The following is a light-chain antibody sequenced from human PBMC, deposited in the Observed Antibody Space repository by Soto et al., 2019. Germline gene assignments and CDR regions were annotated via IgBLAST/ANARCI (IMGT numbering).Light chain of an antibody. V-gene: IGKV3-20*01. CDR2: GAS. J-gene: IGKJ4*01. CDR3: QHYRTS. Sequence: EIVLTQSPGTLSLSPGERVTRSCRASQSVSSSYLAWYQQKPGQAPRLLIYGASSRATGIPDRFSGSGSGTDFTLTITRLEPEDFAVYYCQHYRTSFGGGTKVEIK. CDR1: QSVSSSY.